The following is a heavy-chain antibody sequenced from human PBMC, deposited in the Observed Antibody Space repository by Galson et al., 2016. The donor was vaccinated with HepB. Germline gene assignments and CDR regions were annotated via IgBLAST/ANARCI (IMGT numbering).Heavy chain of an antibody. V-gene: IGHV1-69*06. CDR1: GGTFGSHA. J-gene: IGHJ5*02. D-gene: IGHD2-2*01. Sequence: SVKVSCKASGGTFGSHAISWVRQAPGQGLEWMGGIIPIFGTTEYPQKFQDRVTITADKSTSTAYMELSSLRSEDTAMYYCARMSASWFDPWGQGTLVTVSS. CDR3: ARMSASWFDP. CDR2: IIPIFGTT.